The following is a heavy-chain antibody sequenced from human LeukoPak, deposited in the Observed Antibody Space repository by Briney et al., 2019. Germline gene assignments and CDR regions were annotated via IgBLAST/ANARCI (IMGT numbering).Heavy chain of an antibody. J-gene: IGHJ6*03. CDR2: IYTSGST. D-gene: IGHD6-6*01. CDR3: ARLMYSSSSTYYYYYYMDV. CDR1: GGSISSYY. Sequence: SETLSLTCTVSGGSISSYYWSWIRQPAGKGLEWIGRIYTSGSTNYNPSLKSRVTMSVDTSKNQFSLKPSSVTAADTAVYYCARLMYSSSSTYYYYYYMDVWGKGTTVTVSS. V-gene: IGHV4-4*07.